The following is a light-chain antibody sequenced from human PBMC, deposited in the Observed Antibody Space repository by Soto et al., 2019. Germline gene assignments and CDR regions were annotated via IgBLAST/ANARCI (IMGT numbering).Light chain of an antibody. J-gene: IGKJ1*01. CDR1: QSISSW. CDR2: DAS. Sequence: DIQMTQSPSTLSASVGDRVTITCRASQSISSWLAWYQQKPGKAPKLLIYDASSLESGVPSRVSGSGSGTEFTLTISSLQPDDSATYYCQQYNTFWTFGQGTKVDIK. CDR3: QQYNTFWT. V-gene: IGKV1-5*01.